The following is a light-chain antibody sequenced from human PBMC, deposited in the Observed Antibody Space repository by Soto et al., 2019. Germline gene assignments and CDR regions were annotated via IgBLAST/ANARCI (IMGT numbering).Light chain of an antibody. CDR2: WDI. J-gene: IGLJ2*01. CDR3: ATWDGRLRGVV. Sequence: QSVLTQPPSASGTPGQTVTITCSGSSSNIGSDYVFWHQQLPGTAPRLLIYWDIQRPPGVHDRFSGSKSGSSGSLAVSALRPEDEAVCYNATWDGRLRGVVFGGGAKLTVL. CDR1: SSNIGSDY. V-gene: IGLV1-47*01.